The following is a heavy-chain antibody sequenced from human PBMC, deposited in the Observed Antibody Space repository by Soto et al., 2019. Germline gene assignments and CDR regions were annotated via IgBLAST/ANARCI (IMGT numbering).Heavy chain of an antibody. CDR3: ARGPIVVVVAAKYYFDY. D-gene: IGHD2-15*01. J-gene: IGHJ4*02. CDR1: GYTFTGYY. V-gene: IGHV1-2*02. CDR2: INPNSGGT. Sequence: ASVKVSCKASGYTFTGYYMHWVRQAPGQGLEWMGWINPNSGGTNYAQKFQGRVTMTRDTSISTAYMELSRLRSDDTAVYYCARGPIVVVVAAKYYFDYWSQGTLVTVSS.